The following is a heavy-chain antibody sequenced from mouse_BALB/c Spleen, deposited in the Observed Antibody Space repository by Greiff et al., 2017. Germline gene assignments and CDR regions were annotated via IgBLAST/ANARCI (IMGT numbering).Heavy chain of an antibody. CDR1: GYAFTNYL. J-gene: IGHJ3*01. Sequence: VQLQQSGAELVRPGTSVKVSCKASGYAFTNYLIEWVKQRPGQGLEWIGVLNPGSGGTNYNEKFKGKATLTADKSSSTAYMQLSSLTSDDSAVYFGARGEGYGYDDRFAYWGQGTLVTVSA. D-gene: IGHD2-2*01. V-gene: IGHV1-54*01. CDR2: LNPGSGGT. CDR3: ARGEGYGYDDRFAY.